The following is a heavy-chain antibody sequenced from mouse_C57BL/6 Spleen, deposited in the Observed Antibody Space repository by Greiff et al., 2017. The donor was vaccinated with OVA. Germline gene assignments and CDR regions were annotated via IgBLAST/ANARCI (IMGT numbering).Heavy chain of an antibody. CDR3: ARKGLPYWYFDV. D-gene: IGHD5-5*01. Sequence: VKLMESGPELVKPGASVKISCKASGYAFSSSWMNWVKQRPGKGLEWIGRIYPGDGDTNYNGKFKGKATLTADKSSSTAYMQLSSLTSEDSAVYFCARKGLPYWYFDVWGTGTTVTVSS. V-gene: IGHV1-82*01. CDR1: GYAFSSSW. CDR2: IYPGDGDT. J-gene: IGHJ1*03.